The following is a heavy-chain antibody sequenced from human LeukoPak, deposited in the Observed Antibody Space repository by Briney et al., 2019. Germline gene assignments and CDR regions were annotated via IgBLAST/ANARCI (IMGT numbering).Heavy chain of an antibody. CDR3: ARGPLELLFLLDY. Sequence: EASVKVSCKVSGYTLTELSMHWVRQAPGKGLEWMGGFDPEDGETIYAQKFQGRVTMTEDTSTDTAYMELSRLRSDDTAVYYCARGPLELLFLLDYWGQGTLVTVSS. V-gene: IGHV1-24*01. CDR1: GYTLTELS. CDR2: FDPEDGET. J-gene: IGHJ4*02. D-gene: IGHD1-7*01.